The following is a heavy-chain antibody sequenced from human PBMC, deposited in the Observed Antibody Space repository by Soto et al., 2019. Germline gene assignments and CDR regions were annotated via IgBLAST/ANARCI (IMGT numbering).Heavy chain of an antibody. CDR1: GYTFTSYG. CDR3: ARDLSPYYGSGSYFLEFDP. CDR2: ISAYNGNT. V-gene: IGHV1-18*01. D-gene: IGHD3-10*01. J-gene: IGHJ5*02. Sequence: ASVKVSCKASGYTFTSYGISCVRQAPGQGLEWMGWISAYNGNTNYAQKLQGRVTMTTDTSTSTAYMELRSLRSDDTAVYYCARDLSPYYGSGSYFLEFDPWGQGTLVTVSS.